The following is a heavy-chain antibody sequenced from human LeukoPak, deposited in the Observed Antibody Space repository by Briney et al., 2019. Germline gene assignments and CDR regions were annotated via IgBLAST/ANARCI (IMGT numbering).Heavy chain of an antibody. Sequence: GGSLRLSCAASGFTFTIFGLNRVRQAPGKGPEWVSYIDARSGITYYADSVQGRFTISRDNAKESVFLQMNSLRADDTAVYYCARHGQYCSSTSCYTRVGRLYYYMDVWGKGTTVTVSS. V-gene: IGHV3-48*01. CDR1: GFTFTIFG. D-gene: IGHD2-2*02. CDR2: IDARSGIT. CDR3: ARHGQYCSSTSCYTRVGRLYYYMDV. J-gene: IGHJ6*03.